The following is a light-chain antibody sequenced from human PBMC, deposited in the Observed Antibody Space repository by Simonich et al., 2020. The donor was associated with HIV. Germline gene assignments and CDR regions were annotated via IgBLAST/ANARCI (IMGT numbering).Light chain of an antibody. CDR3: QQYNNWPHYT. CDR1: QSVSSN. V-gene: IGKV3-15*01. J-gene: IGKJ2*01. CDR2: GAF. Sequence: EIVMTQSPATLSVSPGGRATLACRASQSVSSNLAWYQQKPGQAPRLLIYGAFTRATGGPARFSGSGSGTEFTLTISSMQSEDFAVYYCQQYNNWPHYTFGQGTKLEIK.